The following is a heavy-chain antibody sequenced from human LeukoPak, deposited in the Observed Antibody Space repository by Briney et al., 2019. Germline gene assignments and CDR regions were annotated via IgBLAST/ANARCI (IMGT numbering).Heavy chain of an antibody. CDR3: TRGGDSDY. Sequence: GGSLRLSCAASGFTFSGSTVHWVRQASGKGLEWVGRIKSKTNKYETAYAASVKGRFTISRDDSKNTAYLQMNSLKTEDTAVYYCTRGGDSDYWGQGTLVTVSS. CDR2: IKSKTNKYET. CDR1: GFTFSGST. D-gene: IGHD2-21*02. V-gene: IGHV3-73*01. J-gene: IGHJ4*02.